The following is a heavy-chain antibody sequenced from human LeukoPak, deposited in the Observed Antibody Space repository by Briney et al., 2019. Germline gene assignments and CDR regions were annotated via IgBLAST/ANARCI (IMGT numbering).Heavy chain of an antibody. CDR2: ITTSDGNT. V-gene: IGHV3-23*01. CDR1: GFTFSSYA. CDR3: AKDGGLWVSAHWGDS. J-gene: IGHJ4*02. D-gene: IGHD7-27*01. Sequence: GGSLRLSCAASGFTFSSYAMTWVRQAPGKGLEWVSTITTSDGNTYYADSVKGRFTVSRDNSKNTLFLQMNSLRAEDTAVYYCAKDGGLWVSAHWGDSWGRGTLVTVSS.